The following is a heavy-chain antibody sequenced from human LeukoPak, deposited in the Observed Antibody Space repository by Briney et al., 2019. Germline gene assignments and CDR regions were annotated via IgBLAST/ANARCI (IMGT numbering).Heavy chain of an antibody. CDR2: MYYSGST. CDR3: ARLMVRQSQENCFDY. V-gene: IGHV4-39*01. CDR1: GGSISSSSYY. D-gene: IGHD3-10*01. J-gene: IGHJ4*02. Sequence: SETLSLTCTVSGGSISSSSYYWAWIRQPPGKGLEWIGSMYYSGSTYYNLSLKSRVTISVDTSKNQFSLKLSSVTAADTAVYYCARLMVRQSQENCFDYWGQGTLVTVSS.